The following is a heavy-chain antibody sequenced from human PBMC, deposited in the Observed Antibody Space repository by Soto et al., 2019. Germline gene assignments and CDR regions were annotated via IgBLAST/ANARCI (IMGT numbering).Heavy chain of an antibody. CDR1: GASVSSGSHY. CDR2: IHGSGST. CDR3: GRERVSTVVVGSWFDP. D-gene: IGHD3-22*01. J-gene: IGHJ5*02. Sequence: KTSETLSLTCSVSGASVSSGSHYWNWIRQPPKKGLEWVGYIHGSGSTNYNPSLRGRASISVDTSQNQISLQLSSVTAADTAVYFCGRERVSTVVVGSWFDPWGQGTLVTVSS. V-gene: IGHV4-61*01.